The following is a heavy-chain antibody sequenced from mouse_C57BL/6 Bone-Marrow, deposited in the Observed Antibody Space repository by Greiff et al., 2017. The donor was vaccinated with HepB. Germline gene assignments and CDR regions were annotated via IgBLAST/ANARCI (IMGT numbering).Heavy chain of an antibody. J-gene: IGHJ4*01. D-gene: IGHD1-1*01. CDR2: IDPSDSYT. V-gene: IGHV1-69*01. CDR1: GYTFTSYW. Sequence: QVQLQQPGAELVMPGASVKLSCKASGYTFTSYWMHWVKQRPGQGLEWIGEIDPSDSYTNYNQKFKGKSTLTVDKSSSTAYMQLSSLTSEDSAVYYCAREFPYYYGSSYDYAMDYWGQGTPVTVSP. CDR3: AREFPYYYGSSYDYAMDY.